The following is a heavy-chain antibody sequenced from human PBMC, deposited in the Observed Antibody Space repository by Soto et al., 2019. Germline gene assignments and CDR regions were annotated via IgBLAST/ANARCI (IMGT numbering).Heavy chain of an antibody. CDR2: IWYDGSNK. CDR1: GFTFSSYG. Sequence: PGGSLRLSCAASGFTFSSYGMHWVRQAPGKGLEWVAVIWYDGSNKYYADSVKGRFTISRDNSKNTLYLQMNSLRAEDTAVYYCARDLTVYSGYDSGVDYWGQGTLVTVSS. D-gene: IGHD5-12*01. CDR3: ARDLTVYSGYDSGVDY. V-gene: IGHV3-33*01. J-gene: IGHJ4*02.